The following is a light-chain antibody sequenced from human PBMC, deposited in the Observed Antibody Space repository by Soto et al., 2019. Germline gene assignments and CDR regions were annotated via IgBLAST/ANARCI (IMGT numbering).Light chain of an antibody. V-gene: IGKV3-20*01. CDR1: QSVSSSY. Sequence: EIVLTQSPCTLSMSPGERATLSCRASQSVSSSYLAWYQQKPGQAPRLLIYGASSRATGIPDRFSGSGSGTDFTLTISRLEPEDFAVNYCQQYGSSPPWTFGQGTKVEIK. J-gene: IGKJ1*01. CDR3: QQYGSSPPWT. CDR2: GAS.